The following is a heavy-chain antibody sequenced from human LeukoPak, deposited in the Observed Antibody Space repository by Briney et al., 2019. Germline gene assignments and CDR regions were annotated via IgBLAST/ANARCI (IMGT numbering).Heavy chain of an antibody. CDR3: ARHYGSGSYLGYYYYYYMDV. J-gene: IGHJ6*03. D-gene: IGHD3-10*01. CDR1: GGSISPYY. V-gene: IGHV4-34*01. Sequence: PSETLSLTCTVSGGSISPYYWSWIRQPPGKGLEWIGEINHSGSTNYNPSLKSRVTISVDTSKNQFSLKLSSVTAADTAVYYCARHYGSGSYLGYYYYYYMDVWGKGTTVTISS. CDR2: INHSGST.